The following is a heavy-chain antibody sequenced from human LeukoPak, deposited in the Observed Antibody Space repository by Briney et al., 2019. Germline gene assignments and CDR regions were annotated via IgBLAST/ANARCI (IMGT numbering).Heavy chain of an antibody. V-gene: IGHV4-31*03. CDR3: ARGKHCSGGSCYPTG. D-gene: IGHD2-15*01. Sequence: SQTLSLTCTVSGGSISSGGYCWSWIRQHPGKGLEWIGYIYYSGSTYYNPSLKSRVTISVDTSRNQFSLKLSSVTAADTAVYYCARGKHCSGGSCYPTGWGQGTLVTVSS. CDR1: GGSISSGGYC. CDR2: IYYSGST. J-gene: IGHJ4*02.